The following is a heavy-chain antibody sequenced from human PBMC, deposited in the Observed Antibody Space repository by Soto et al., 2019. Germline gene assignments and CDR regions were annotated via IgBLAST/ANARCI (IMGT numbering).Heavy chain of an antibody. D-gene: IGHD3-22*01. Sequence: QVQLQESGPGLVKPSQTVSLTCTVSGGSISSGGYYWSWIRQHPEQDLERIGYIYYSGSTSYNPSLKSRVTISVDTSKNQFSLKLSSVTAADTAVYYCAREYYYDSSGYWDYWGQGTLVTVSS. CDR1: GGSISSGGYY. CDR2: IYYSGST. CDR3: AREYYYDSSGYWDY. V-gene: IGHV4-31*03. J-gene: IGHJ4*02.